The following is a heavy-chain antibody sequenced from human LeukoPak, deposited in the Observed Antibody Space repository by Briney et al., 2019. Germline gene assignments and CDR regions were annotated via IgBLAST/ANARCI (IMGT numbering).Heavy chain of an antibody. CDR2: ISSISTYT. CDR1: GFTFSTYG. J-gene: IGHJ4*02. CDR3: ARMFWSGSYYFDY. V-gene: IGHV3-21*01. Sequence: PGGSLRLSCAASGFTFSTYGMIWVRQAPGKGPEWVSSISSISTYTHYADAVKGRFTISRDNTKNSLYLQMNSLRAEDTAVYYCARMFWSGSYYFDYWGQGALVTVSS. D-gene: IGHD3-3*01.